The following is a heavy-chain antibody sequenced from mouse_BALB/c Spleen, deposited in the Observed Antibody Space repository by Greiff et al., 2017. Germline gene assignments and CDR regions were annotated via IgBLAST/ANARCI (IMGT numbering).Heavy chain of an antibody. CDR1: GYTFTSYV. CDR2: INPYNDGT. CDR3: AREGELGLRDWFAY. D-gene: IGHD3-1*01. J-gene: IGHJ3*01. Sequence: VQLKESGPELVKPGASVKMSCKASGYTFTSYVMHWVKQKPGQGLEWIGYINPYNDGTKYNEKFKGKATLTSDKSSSTAYMELSSLTSEDSAVYYCAREGELGLRDWFAYWGQGTLVTVSA. V-gene: IGHV1-14*01.